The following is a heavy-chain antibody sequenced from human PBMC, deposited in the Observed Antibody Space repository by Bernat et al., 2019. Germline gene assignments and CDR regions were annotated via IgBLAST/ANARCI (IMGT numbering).Heavy chain of an antibody. CDR2: IHYRGST. D-gene: IGHD3-3*01. V-gene: IGHV4-31*11. CDR3: AREPNTSNFGVVTHAALDL. Sequence: QVQLQESGPGLVKPSQTLSLTCAVSGGSISSDDYYWTWVRQHPGKGLVWIGYIHYRGSTYNNPSLGSRVSISVDTSQNQFSLILTSVTAADTAVYYCAREPNTSNFGVVTHAALDLWGQGIMVTVSS. CDR1: GGSISSDDYY. J-gene: IGHJ3*01.